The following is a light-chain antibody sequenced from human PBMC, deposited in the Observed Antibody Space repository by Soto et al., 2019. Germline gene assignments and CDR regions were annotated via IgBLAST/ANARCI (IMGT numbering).Light chain of an antibody. CDR2: LNSDGSH. V-gene: IGLV4-69*01. Sequence: QPVLTQSPSASASLGASVKLTCTLSSGHSSYAIAWHQQQPEKGPRYLMKLNSDGSHSKGDGIPDRFSGSSSGAERYLTISGLQSEDEADYYCQTWGTDIQVFGTGTKLTVL. CDR3: QTWGTDIQV. J-gene: IGLJ1*01. CDR1: SGHSSYA.